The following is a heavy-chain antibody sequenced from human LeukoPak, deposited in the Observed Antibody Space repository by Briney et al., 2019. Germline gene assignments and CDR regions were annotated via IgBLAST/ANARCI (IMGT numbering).Heavy chain of an antibody. CDR2: VFYGGST. CDR1: GGSISSGVYY. CDR3: AGGFDY. V-gene: IGHV4-39*01. Sequence: KPSETLSLTCTVSGGSISSGVYYWGWIRQPPGKGLEWIGSVFYGGSTYHNPSLKSRVTISLYTSKNQFSLKLSSVTAADTAIYYCAGGFDYWGRGTLVTVSS. J-gene: IGHJ4*02.